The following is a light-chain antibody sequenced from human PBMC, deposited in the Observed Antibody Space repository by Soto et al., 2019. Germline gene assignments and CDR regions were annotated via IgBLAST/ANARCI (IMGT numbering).Light chain of an antibody. CDR1: QSISSY. J-gene: IGKJ1*01. CDR2: AAS. V-gene: IGKV1-39*01. CDR3: QQSYSTPRT. Sequence: DIQMTQSPSSLSASVGVRVTITCRASQSISSYLNWYQQKPGKAPKLLIYAASSLQSGVPSRFSGSGSGTDFTLTISSLQPEDFATYYCQQSYSTPRTFGQETKVEIK.